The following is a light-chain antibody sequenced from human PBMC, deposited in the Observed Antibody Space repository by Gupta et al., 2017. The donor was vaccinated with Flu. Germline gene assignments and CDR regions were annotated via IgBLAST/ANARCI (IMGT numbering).Light chain of an antibody. CDR2: LGS. J-gene: IGKJ2*01. CDR3: EQALQTPFT. Sequence: DIVVTQSPLSLPVTPGEPASISCRSSQSLLHTNGYNYLDWYLQKPGRSPQLLIYLGSNRASGVSDRFGGSGSGTDFTLKISRVEAEDVGIYYCEQALQTPFTFGQGTKVDIK. CDR1: QSLLHTNGYNY. V-gene: IGKV2-28*01.